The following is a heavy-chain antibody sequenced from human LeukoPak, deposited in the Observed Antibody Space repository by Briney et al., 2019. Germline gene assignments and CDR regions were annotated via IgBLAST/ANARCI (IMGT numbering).Heavy chain of an antibody. CDR3: ARDLSGYDYYYGMDV. V-gene: IGHV4-34*01. D-gene: IGHD1-26*01. J-gene: IGHJ6*02. CDR1: GGSFSGYY. CDR2: INHSGST. Sequence: SSETLSLTCAVYGGSFSGYYWSWIRQPPGKGLEWIGEINHSGSTNYNPSLKSRVTISVDTSKNQFSLKLSSVTAADTAVYYCARDLSGYDYYYGMDVWGQGTTVTVSS.